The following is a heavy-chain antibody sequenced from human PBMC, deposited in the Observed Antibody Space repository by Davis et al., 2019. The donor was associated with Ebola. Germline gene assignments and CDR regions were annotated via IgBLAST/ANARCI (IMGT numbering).Heavy chain of an antibody. CDR3: ARVYGSGWYSYYYGMDV. CDR1: GYSFTSYW. CDR2: IYPGDSDT. D-gene: IGHD6-19*01. V-gene: IGHV5-51*01. J-gene: IGHJ6*02. Sequence: KVSCKGSGYSFTSYWIGWVRQMPGKGLEWMGIIYPGDSDTRYSPSFQGQVTISADKSISTAYLQWSSLKASDTAMYYCARVYGSGWYSYYYGMDVWGQGTTVTVSS.